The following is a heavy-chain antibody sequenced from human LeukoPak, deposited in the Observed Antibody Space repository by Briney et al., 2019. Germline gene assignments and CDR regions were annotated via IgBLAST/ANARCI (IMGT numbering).Heavy chain of an antibody. D-gene: IGHD1-26*01. CDR2: ISGYNGNT. V-gene: IGHV1-18*01. CDR3: ARAAVGIDYPFDY. CDR1: GYTFTSYG. Sequence: ASVKASCKASGYTFTSYGFSWVRQAPGQGLEWMGWISGYNGNTNYAQKLQGRVTMTTDTSTSTAYMELSRLRSDDTAVYYCARAAVGIDYPFDYWGQGTLVTVSS. J-gene: IGHJ4*02.